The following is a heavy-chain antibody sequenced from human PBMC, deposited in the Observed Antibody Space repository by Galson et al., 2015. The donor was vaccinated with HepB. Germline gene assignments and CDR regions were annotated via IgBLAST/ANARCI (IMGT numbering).Heavy chain of an antibody. Sequence: SLRLSCAASGFAFSSYWYSWVRQAPGEGLVWVAKIKPDGREKYDVDSVKGRFTIPRDNARNSLYLQMNNLRVADTAVYYCVRDASSEWYVNYQYGMDVWGQGTTVTVSS. D-gene: IGHD6-19*01. CDR1: GFAFSSYW. J-gene: IGHJ6*02. CDR3: VRDASSEWYVNYQYGMDV. V-gene: IGHV3-7*01. CDR2: IKPDGREK.